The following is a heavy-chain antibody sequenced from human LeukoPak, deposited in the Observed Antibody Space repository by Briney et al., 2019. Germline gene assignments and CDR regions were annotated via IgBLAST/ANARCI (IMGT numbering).Heavy chain of an antibody. Sequence: ASVKVSCKASGYTFTGYYMHWVRQAPGQGLEWMGWINPNSGGTNYAQKFQGWVTMTRDTSISTAHMELSRLRSDDTAVYYCARGSVGARSNYVGARHYYFDYWGQGTLVTVSS. CDR2: INPNSGGT. J-gene: IGHJ4*02. CDR1: GYTFTGYY. CDR3: ARGSVGARSNYVGARHYYFDY. D-gene: IGHD4-11*01. V-gene: IGHV1-2*04.